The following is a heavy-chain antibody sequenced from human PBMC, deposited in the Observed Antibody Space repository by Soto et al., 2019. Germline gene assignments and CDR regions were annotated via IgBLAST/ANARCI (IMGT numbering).Heavy chain of an antibody. J-gene: IGHJ5*02. D-gene: IGHD3-22*01. Sequence: SETLSVTCTISVGSISISYWTWIRQPPGQGLEWIGYIYYTGSTNYNPSLKSRVTISVDTSKNQFSLEVKSVTAADTAIYYCARDFSHLGPGGYYRFFEPWGQGMMVTVSS. CDR2: IYYTGST. CDR1: VGSISISY. CDR3: ARDFSHLGPGGYYRFFEP. V-gene: IGHV4-59*01.